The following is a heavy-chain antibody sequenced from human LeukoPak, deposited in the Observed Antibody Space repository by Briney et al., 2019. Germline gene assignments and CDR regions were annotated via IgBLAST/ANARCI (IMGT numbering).Heavy chain of an antibody. CDR3: GRGGNRYYYDSSGYYYY. J-gene: IGHJ4*02. D-gene: IGHD3-22*01. CDR2: IIPIFGTA. CDR1: GGTFSSYA. Sequence: ASVKVSCKASGGTFSSYAISWVRQAPGQGLEWMGRIIPIFGTADYAQKFQGRVTITTDESTSTAYMELSSLRSEDTAVYYCGRGGNRYYYDSSGYYYYWGQGTLVTVSS. V-gene: IGHV1-69*05.